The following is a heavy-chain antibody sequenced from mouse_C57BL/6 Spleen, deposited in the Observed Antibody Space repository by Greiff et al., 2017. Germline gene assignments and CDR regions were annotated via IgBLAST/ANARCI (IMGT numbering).Heavy chain of an antibody. D-gene: IGHD1-1*01. CDR1: GFTFTDYY. CDR3: ASYSDYYGSSYWYGDV. J-gene: IGHJ1*03. CDR2: IRNKANGYTT. V-gene: IGHV7-3*01. Sequence: EVKLMESGGGLVQPGGSLSLSCAASGFTFTDYYMSWVRQPPGKALEWLGFIRNKANGYTTEYSASVKGRFTISRDNSQSILYLQMNALRAEDSATYNCASYSDYYGSSYWYGDVWGTGTTVTVSS.